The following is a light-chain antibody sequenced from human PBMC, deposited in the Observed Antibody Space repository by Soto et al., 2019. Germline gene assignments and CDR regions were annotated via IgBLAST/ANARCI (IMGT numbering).Light chain of an antibody. V-gene: IGKV3-11*01. CDR1: QRVSSY. Sequence: EIVLTQSPATLSLSPGERATLSGRASQRVSSYLAWYQQKPGQAPRLLIYDASNRATGIPARFSGSGSGTDFTLTISSLEPEAFAVYYCQQRSNWPALTFGGGTKVEIK. CDR3: QQRSNWPALT. J-gene: IGKJ4*01. CDR2: DAS.